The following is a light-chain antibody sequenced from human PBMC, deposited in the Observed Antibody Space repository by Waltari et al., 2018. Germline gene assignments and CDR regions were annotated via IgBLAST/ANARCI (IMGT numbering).Light chain of an antibody. Sequence: DIVMTQSPDSLAVPLGERATITCKSSQSVLYSSNNKNYLAWYQQKPGQPPKLLIYWASIRESGVPDRFSGSGSGTDFTLTISSLQAEDVAVYYCQQYYSTPYTFGQGTKLEIK. CDR3: QQYYSTPYT. V-gene: IGKV4-1*01. J-gene: IGKJ2*01. CDR2: WAS. CDR1: QSVLYSSNNKNY.